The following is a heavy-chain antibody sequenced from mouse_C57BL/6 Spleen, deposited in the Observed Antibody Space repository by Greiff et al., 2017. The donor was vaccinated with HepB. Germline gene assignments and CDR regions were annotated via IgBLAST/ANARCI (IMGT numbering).Heavy chain of an antibody. V-gene: IGHV1-52*01. CDR2: IDPSDSET. J-gene: IGHJ2*01. Sequence: QVQLQQSGAELVRPGSSVKLSCKASGYTFTSYWMHWVKQRPIQGLEWIGNIDPSDSETHYNQKFKDKATLTVDKSSSTAYMQLSSLTSEDSAVYYCATGTGGDYFDYWGQGTTLTVSS. D-gene: IGHD4-1*01. CDR3: ATGTGGDYFDY. CDR1: GYTFTSYW.